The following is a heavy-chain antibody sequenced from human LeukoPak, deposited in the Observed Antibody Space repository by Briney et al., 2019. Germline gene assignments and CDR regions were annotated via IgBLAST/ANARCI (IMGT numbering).Heavy chain of an antibody. J-gene: IGHJ4*02. CDR3: AREIAAGSLDY. Sequence: SETLSPTCAVYGGSFSGYYWSWIRQPPGKGLEWIGEINRSGSTNYNPSLKSRVTISVDTSKNQFSLKLSSVTAADTAVYYCAREIAAGSLDYWGQGTLVTVSS. CDR1: GGSFSGYY. V-gene: IGHV4-34*01. D-gene: IGHD6-13*01. CDR2: INRSGST.